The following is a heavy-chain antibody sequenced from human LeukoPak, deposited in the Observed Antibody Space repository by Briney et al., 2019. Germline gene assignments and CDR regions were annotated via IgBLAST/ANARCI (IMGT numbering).Heavy chain of an antibody. CDR1: GYTLTSYA. J-gene: IGHJ4*02. Sequence: ASVKVSCKASGYTLTSYAMHWVRQAPGQRLEWMGWINAGNGNTKYSQKFQGRVTITRDTSASTAYMELSSLRSEDTAVYYCARDSLEGNPLLWFGESNLDYWGQGTLVTASS. V-gene: IGHV1-3*01. CDR2: INAGNGNT. D-gene: IGHD3-10*01. CDR3: ARDSLEGNPLLWFGESNLDY.